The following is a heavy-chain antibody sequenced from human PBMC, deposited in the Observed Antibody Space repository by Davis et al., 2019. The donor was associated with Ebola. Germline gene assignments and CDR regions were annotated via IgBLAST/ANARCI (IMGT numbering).Heavy chain of an antibody. D-gene: IGHD2-8*01. Sequence: GSLSLSCAASGFTVTPTFMRRVRYAPCKGQEWVAVISSGGSAYYANSVKGRFTISRDNSKNTLYLQMNSLRAEDTAVYYCASQLKDCTNGVCYIYWYFDLWGRGTLVTVSS. CDR1: GFTVTPTF. CDR2: ISSGGSA. CDR3: ASQLKDCTNGVCYIYWYFDL. V-gene: IGHV3-66*04. J-gene: IGHJ2*01.